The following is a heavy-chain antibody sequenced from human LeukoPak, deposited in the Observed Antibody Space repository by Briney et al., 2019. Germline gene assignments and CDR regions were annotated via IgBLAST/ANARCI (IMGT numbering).Heavy chain of an antibody. J-gene: IGHJ4*02. Sequence: PGGSLRLSCAASGFTFSDHAMNWVRHAPGKGLEWVSLISNGGDRTYYADSVKGRFTISRDNSKNMVYLQMNSLRVDDTAVYFCAKGTSTLDYWGQGTLVTVSS. V-gene: IGHV3-23*01. CDR1: GFTFSDHA. CDR2: ISNGGDRT. D-gene: IGHD3-3*02. CDR3: AKGTSTLDY.